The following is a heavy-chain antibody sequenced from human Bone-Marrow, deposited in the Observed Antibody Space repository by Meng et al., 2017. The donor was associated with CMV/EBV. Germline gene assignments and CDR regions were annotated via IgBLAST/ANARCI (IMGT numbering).Heavy chain of an antibody. CDR2: IYCSGST. J-gene: IGHJ4*02. CDR3: ARMIAAAFDY. Sequence: GSLRLSCTVSGDSISSYYWSWVRQPPGKGLEWIGYIYCSGSTNYNTSLTSRVTISVDTSQNQFSLKLSSVTAADTAVYYWARMIAAAFDYWGQGALVTVSS. CDR1: GDSISSYY. V-gene: IGHV4-59*01. D-gene: IGHD6-13*01.